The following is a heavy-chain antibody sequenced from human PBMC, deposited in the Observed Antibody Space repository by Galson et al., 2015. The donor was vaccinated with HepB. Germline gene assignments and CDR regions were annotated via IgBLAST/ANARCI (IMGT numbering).Heavy chain of an antibody. J-gene: IGHJ3*02. D-gene: IGHD5-24*01. CDR3: ATHAGDAREGVAFDM. CDR1: CVSISSRNNY. V-gene: IGHV4-39*01. CDR2: IYYSGTI. Sequence: ETLFPTCAVSCVSISSRNNYWDRVRRSPGKGLEWIASIYYSGTIHYNPSVKSRVTILADTSKNEVFLKLRSVTAAATALYYCATHAGDAREGVAFDMWGQGTMVTVPS.